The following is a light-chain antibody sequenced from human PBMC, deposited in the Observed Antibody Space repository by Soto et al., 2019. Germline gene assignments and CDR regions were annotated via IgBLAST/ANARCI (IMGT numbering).Light chain of an antibody. CDR3: SSYTSSTTWV. CDR1: SSDVGAYDH. CDR2: KVS. J-gene: IGLJ3*02. V-gene: IGLV2-14*01. Sequence: QSVLTQPASVSESPGQSITISCIGTSSDVGAYDHVSWYQQHPGKAPKVMISKVSNRPSGVSTRFSGSKSGNTASLTISGLQTEDEAYYYCSSYTSSTTWVFGGGTKLTV.